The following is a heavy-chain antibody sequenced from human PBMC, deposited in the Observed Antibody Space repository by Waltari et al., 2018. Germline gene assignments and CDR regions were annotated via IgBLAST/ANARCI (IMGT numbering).Heavy chain of an antibody. CDR1: GGSITTITYF. V-gene: IGHV4-39*07. CDR2: FSYNGNT. D-gene: IGHD2-21*01. CDR3: ARGLGAIY. J-gene: IGHJ4*01. Sequence: QLQMQESGPGLVRPSETLSLTCAVSGGSITTITYFWGWIRKPPGKGLEWIASFSYNGNTYYNPSLKSRVTISGDTSKNQFSLLLSSVTAADTAVYYCARGLGAIYWGHGTLVTVSS.